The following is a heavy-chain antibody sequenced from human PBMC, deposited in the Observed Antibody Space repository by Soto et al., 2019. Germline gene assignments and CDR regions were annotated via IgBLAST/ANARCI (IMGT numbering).Heavy chain of an antibody. CDR2: ISSSGSTI. J-gene: IGHJ5*02. Sequence: GSLRLSCAASGFTFSSYSMNWVRQAPVKGLEWVSYISSSGSTIYYADSVKGRFTISRDNAKNSLYLQMNSLRAEDTAVYYGARAPVFYGGFDPRGQAPPGTGPS. CDR3: ARAPVFYGGFDP. V-gene: IGHV3-48*04. CDR1: GFTFSSYS. D-gene: IGHD3-10*01.